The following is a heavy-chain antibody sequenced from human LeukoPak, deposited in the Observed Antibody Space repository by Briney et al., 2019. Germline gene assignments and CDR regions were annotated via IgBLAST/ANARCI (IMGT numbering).Heavy chain of an antibody. CDR3: ARRTASRIDFWSGYSHGYYYMDV. Sequence: PSETLSLTCAVSGGSISSGGYSWSWIRQPPGEGLEWIGYIYHSETTYYSPSLKSRVTISLDRSKNQFSLKLSSVTAADTAVYYCARRTASRIDFWSGYSHGYYYMDVWGKGTTVTVSS. J-gene: IGHJ6*03. D-gene: IGHD3-3*01. CDR2: IYHSETT. V-gene: IGHV4-30-2*01. CDR1: GGSISSGGYS.